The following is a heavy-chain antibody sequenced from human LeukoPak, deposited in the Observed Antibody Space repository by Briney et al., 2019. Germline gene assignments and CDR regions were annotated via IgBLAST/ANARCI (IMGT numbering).Heavy chain of an antibody. J-gene: IGHJ3*02. D-gene: IGHD2-15*01. CDR1: GGSISSYY. Sequence: PSETLSLTCTVSGGSISSYYWSWIRQPPGKGLEWIGYIYYSGSTNYNPSLKSRVTISVDTSKNQFSQKLSSVTAADTAVYYCARETVVVVAATPGAFDIWGQGTTVTVSA. V-gene: IGHV4-59*01. CDR2: IYYSGST. CDR3: ARETVVVVAATPGAFDI.